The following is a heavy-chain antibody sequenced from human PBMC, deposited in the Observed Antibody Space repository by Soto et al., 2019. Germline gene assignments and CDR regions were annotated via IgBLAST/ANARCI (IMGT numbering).Heavy chain of an antibody. CDR2: ISYDGSNK. V-gene: IGHV3-30*18. D-gene: IGHD1-26*01. CDR1: GFTFSSYG. CDR3: AKAILGWRVGATPFDY. Sequence: QVPLVESGGGVVQPGRSLRLSCAASGFTFSSYGMHWVRQAPGKGLEWVAVISYDGSNKYYADSVKGRFTFSRVNSKNTLYLQMNSLRAEDTAVYYCAKAILGWRVGATPFDYWGQGTLVTVSS. J-gene: IGHJ4*02.